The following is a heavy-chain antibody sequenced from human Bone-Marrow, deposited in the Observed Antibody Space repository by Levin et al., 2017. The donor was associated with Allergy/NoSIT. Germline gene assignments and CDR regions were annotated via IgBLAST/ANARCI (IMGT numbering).Heavy chain of an antibody. J-gene: IGHJ4*02. D-gene: IGHD6-13*01. CDR2: IYYGGST. CDR1: GFIVSNNY. CDR3: ARSQDSSKCHDY. Sequence: GGSLRLSCAASGFIVSNNYMSWVRQAPGKGLEWVSSIYYGGSTYYADSVKGRFTISRDNSKNTLYLQMNSLRAEDTAVDYCARSQDSSKCHDYWGQGTLVTVSS. V-gene: IGHV3-53*01.